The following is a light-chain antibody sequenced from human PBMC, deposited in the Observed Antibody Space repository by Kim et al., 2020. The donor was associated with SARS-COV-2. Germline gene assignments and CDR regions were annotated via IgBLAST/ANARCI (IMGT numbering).Light chain of an antibody. CDR3: QQRSNWSWT. V-gene: IGKV3-11*01. CDR2: DAS. Sequence: LSPGERATLSCRASQSVSSYLAWYQQKPGQAPRLLNYDASNRATGIPARFSGSGSGTDFTLTISSLEPEDFAVYYCQQRSNWSWTFGQGTKVDIK. CDR1: QSVSSY. J-gene: IGKJ1*01.